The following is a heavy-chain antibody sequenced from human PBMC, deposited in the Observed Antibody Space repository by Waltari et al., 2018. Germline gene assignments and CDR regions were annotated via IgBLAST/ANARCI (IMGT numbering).Heavy chain of an antibody. CDR3: ARTYSGDYEFWFDP. V-gene: IGHV4-39*01. J-gene: IGHJ5*02. CDR2: IYYSGNT. CDR1: GGSISSITYT. Sequence: QLQLQESGPGLVKSSETLSLTCDVSGGSISSITYTWGWLRQTPGKGLEWIASIYYSGNTYYNPSLKSRVTISVDTSKNQFSLRLSSVTAADTAVYYCARTYSGDYEFWFDPWGQGTLVTVSS. D-gene: IGHD1-26*01.